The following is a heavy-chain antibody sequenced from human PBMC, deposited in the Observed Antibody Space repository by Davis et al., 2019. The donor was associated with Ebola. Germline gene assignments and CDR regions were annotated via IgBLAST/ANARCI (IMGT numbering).Heavy chain of an antibody. V-gene: IGHV3-30*18. D-gene: IGHD5-12*01. Sequence: GESLKISCAASGFTFSSYGMHWVRQAPGKGLEWVAVISYDGSNKYYADSVKGRFTISRDNSKKSLYLEMNSLRSEDTGLYYCAKGGYSYGYHYFAMDVWGQGTRVTVSS. CDR3: AKGGYSYGYHYFAMDV. J-gene: IGHJ6*02. CDR1: GFTFSSYG. CDR2: ISYDGSNK.